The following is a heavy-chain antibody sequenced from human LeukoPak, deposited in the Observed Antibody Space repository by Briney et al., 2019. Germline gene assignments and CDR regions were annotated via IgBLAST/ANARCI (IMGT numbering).Heavy chain of an antibody. D-gene: IGHD3-22*01. V-gene: IGHV4-34*01. Sequence: SGTLSLTCAVYGGSFSGYYWSWIRQPPGKGLEWIGEINHSGSTNYNPSLKSRVTISVDTSKNQFSLKLSSVTAANTAVYYCARGRALYGVVVIRASYFDYWGQGTLVTVSS. CDR3: ARGRALYGVVVIRASYFDY. J-gene: IGHJ4*02. CDR2: INHSGST. CDR1: GGSFSGYY.